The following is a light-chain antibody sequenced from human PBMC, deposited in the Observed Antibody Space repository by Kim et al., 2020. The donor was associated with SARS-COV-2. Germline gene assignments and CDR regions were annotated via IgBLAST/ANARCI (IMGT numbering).Light chain of an antibody. Sequence: GQSLTISCTGTSSDVDGYNSVSWYQHHADKAPKVLIYDVSKRPSGVADRFSGSKSGNTASLTISGLQSDDEADYYCSSYRTSSTLVFGGGTQLTVL. CDR1: SSDVDGYNS. V-gene: IGLV2-14*03. CDR3: SSYRTSSTLV. CDR2: DVS. J-gene: IGLJ2*01.